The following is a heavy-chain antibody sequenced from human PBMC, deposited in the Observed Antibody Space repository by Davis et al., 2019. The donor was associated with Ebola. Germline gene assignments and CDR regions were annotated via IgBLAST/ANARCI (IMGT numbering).Heavy chain of an antibody. CDR2: ISTSGGST. CDR1: GFTFTSYA. V-gene: IGHV3-23*01. CDR3: AIPDCSGANCYSVYIKN. J-gene: IGHJ4*02. D-gene: IGHD2-15*01. Sequence: GGSLRLSCAASGFTFTSYAMSWVRQAPGKGLEWVSAISTSGGSTYYADSVKGRFTISRDNSNNLLYLQMNSLRAEDTAVYYCAIPDCSGANCYSVYIKNWGQGTLVTVSS.